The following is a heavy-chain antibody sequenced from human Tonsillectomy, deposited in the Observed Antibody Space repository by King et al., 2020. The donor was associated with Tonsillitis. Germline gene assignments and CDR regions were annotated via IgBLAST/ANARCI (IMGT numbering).Heavy chain of an antibody. CDR2: IKQDGSEK. CDR3: ARELWNAFDI. CDR1: GLTFTSYW. Sequence: VQLVESGGGLVQPGGSLRLSCAASGLTFTSYWMTWVRQAPGKGLEWVANIKQDGSEKNYVDSVKGRFTISRDNAKKSLDLQMHSLRAEDTALYCCARELWNAFDIWGRGTMVTVSS. J-gene: IGHJ3*02. V-gene: IGHV3-7*01. D-gene: IGHD2-21*01.